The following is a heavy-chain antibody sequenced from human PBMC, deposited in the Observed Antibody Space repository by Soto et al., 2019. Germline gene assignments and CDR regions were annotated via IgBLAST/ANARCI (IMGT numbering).Heavy chain of an antibody. CDR1: GFTFSSYA. Sequence: QPGGSLRLSCAASGFTFSSYAMHWVRQAPGKGLEWVANIKQDGSEKYYVDSVKGRFTISRDNAKNSLYLQMNSLRAEDTAVYYCAEGYDILTAQGWFDPWGQGTLVTVSS. D-gene: IGHD3-9*01. V-gene: IGHV3-7*02. CDR3: AEGYDILTAQGWFDP. CDR2: IKQDGSEK. J-gene: IGHJ5*02.